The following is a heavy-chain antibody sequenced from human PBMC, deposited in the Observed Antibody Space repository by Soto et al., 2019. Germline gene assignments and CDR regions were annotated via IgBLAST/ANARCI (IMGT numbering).Heavy chain of an antibody. J-gene: IGHJ6*02. CDR3: ARGKGWFGELSPSFYYYGMDV. Sequence: SETLSLTCAVYGGSFSGYYWSWIRQPPGKGLEWIGEINHSGSTNYNPSLKSRVTISVDTSKNQFSLKLSSVIAADTAVYYCARGKGWFGELSPSFYYYGMDVWGQGTTVTVS. V-gene: IGHV4-34*01. CDR2: INHSGST. CDR1: GGSFSGYY. D-gene: IGHD3-10*01.